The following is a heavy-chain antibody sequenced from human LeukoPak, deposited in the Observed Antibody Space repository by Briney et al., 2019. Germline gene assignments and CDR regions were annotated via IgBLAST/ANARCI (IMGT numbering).Heavy chain of an antibody. CDR1: GFTFSSYE. CDR2: ISSSGSTI. D-gene: IGHD2-2*01. V-gene: IGHV3-48*03. Sequence: QPGGSLRLSCAASGFTFSSYEMNWVRQAPGKGLEWVSYISSSGSTIYYADSVKGRFTISRDNAKNSLYLRMNSLRAEDTAVYYCARDYLYCSSTSCRRHYYMDVWGKGTTVTVSS. J-gene: IGHJ6*03. CDR3: ARDYLYCSSTSCRRHYYMDV.